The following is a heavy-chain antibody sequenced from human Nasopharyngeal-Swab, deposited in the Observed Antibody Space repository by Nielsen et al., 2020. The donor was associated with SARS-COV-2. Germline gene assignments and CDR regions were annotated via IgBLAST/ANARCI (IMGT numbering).Heavy chain of an antibody. J-gene: IGHJ4*02. Sequence: SETLSLTCTVSGGSISSGDYYWSWIRQPPGEGLEWIGYIYYSGSTHYNPSLKSRVTISVDTSKNQFSLKLNSVTAADTAVYYCARARVGHCSSTSCYRLWDCWGQGTLVSVSS. CDR3: ARARVGHCSSTSCYRLWDC. V-gene: IGHV4-30-4*08. CDR2: IYYSGST. CDR1: GGSISSGDYY. D-gene: IGHD2-2*02.